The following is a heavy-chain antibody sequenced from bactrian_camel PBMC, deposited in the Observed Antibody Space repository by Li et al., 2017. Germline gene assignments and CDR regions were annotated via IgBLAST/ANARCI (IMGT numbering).Heavy chain of an antibody. V-gene: IGHV3S53*01. D-gene: IGHD2*01. CDR2: IGQHGDT. CDR1: GYIYSSHC. Sequence: HVQLVESGGGAVQAGGSLRLSCVASGYIYSSHCMGWVRQAPGKEREGVAAIGQHGDTSYADSVKGRFTISKDNAKNTLYLQMNSLKPEDTAMYYCAADQWSCLPTAWDYWGQGTQVTVS. CDR3: AADQWSCLPTAWDY. J-gene: IGHJ4*01.